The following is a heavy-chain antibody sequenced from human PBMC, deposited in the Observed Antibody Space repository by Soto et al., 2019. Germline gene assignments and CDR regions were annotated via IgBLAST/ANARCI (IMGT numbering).Heavy chain of an antibody. V-gene: IGHV4-31*03. CDR3: ARVLSSYGYIILS. D-gene: IGHD5-18*01. J-gene: IGHJ5*02. Sequence: PSETLSLTCTVSGGSISSGGYYWSWIRQHPGKGLEWIGYIYYSGSTYYNPSLKSRVTISVDTSKYQFSLKLSSVTAADTAVYYCARVLSSYGYIILSWGQGTLVTVSS. CDR2: IYYSGST. CDR1: GGSISSGGYY.